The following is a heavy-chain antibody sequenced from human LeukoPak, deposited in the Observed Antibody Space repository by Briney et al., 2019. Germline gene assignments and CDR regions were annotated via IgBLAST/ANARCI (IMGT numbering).Heavy chain of an antibody. J-gene: IGHJ6*02. CDR3: ARAEVYGVSLDYYGMDV. CDR1: GFTFSSYA. V-gene: IGHV3-66*01. Sequence: GGSLRLSCAASGFTFSSYAMSWVRQAPGKGLEWVSVIYSGGSTYYADSVKGRFTISRDNSKNTLYLQMNSLRAEDTAVYYCARAEVYGVSLDYYGMDVWGQGTTVTVSS. CDR2: IYSGGST. D-gene: IGHD4-17*01.